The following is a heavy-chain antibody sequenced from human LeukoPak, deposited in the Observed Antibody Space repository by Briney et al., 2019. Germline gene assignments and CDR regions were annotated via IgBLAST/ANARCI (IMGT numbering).Heavy chain of an antibody. D-gene: IGHD3-10*01. CDR1: GGSISSYY. Sequence: SETLSLTCTVSGGSISSYYWSWIRQPAGKGLEWIGRIYTSGSTNYNPSLKSRVTISVDTSKNQFSLKLSSVTAADTAVYYCARSELLWFGGVNSGFDNWGQGTLVTVSS. J-gene: IGHJ4*02. CDR3: ARSELLWFGGVNSGFDN. CDR2: IYTSGST. V-gene: IGHV4-4*07.